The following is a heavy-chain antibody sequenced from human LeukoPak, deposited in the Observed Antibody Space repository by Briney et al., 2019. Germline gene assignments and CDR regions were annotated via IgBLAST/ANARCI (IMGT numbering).Heavy chain of an antibody. V-gene: IGHV3-30-3*01. J-gene: IGHJ4*02. Sequence: GGSLRLSCAASGFTFSSYAMHWVRQAPGKGLEWVAVISNDGSNKYYADSVKGRFTISRHNSKSTLYLQMSSLRAEETAMYYCARDRYYYDSSGYYSPPYCSQGTLLTVSS. CDR2: ISNDGSNK. D-gene: IGHD3-22*01. CDR1: GFTFSSYA. CDR3: ARDRYYYDSSGYYSPPY.